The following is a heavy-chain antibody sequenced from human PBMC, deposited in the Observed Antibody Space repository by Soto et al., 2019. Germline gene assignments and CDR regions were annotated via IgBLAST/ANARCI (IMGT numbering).Heavy chain of an antibody. CDR1: GVSISSTSYY. Sequence: NPSETLSLTCTVSGVSISSTSYYWGWIRQPPGKGLEWIGSIYYSGSTYYNPSLQSRVTISVDTSKNQFSLKLSSVTAADTAVYNCARSKFGSRWYFHYWGQGTLVTVSS. CDR2: IYYSGST. J-gene: IGHJ4*02. CDR3: ARSKFGSRWYFHY. D-gene: IGHD6-13*01. V-gene: IGHV4-39*01.